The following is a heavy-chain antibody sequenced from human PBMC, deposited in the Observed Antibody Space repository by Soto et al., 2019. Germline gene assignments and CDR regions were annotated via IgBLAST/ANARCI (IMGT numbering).Heavy chain of an antibody. V-gene: IGHV4-61*01. CDR1: GGSVSSGSDY. J-gene: IGHJ4*02. Sequence: SETLSLSCTVSGGSVSSGSDYWSWIPQPPGKGLEWIGYIYYSGSTNYNPSLKSRVTISVDTSKNQFSLKLSSVTAEDTAVYYCPGMVRGVITLVFDYWGQGTLVTVSS. CDR3: PGMVRGVITLVFDY. CDR2: IYYSGST. D-gene: IGHD3-10*01.